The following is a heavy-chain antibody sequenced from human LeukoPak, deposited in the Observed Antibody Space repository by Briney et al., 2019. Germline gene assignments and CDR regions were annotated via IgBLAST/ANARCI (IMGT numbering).Heavy chain of an antibody. D-gene: IGHD2-2*01. Sequence: GGSLRLSCAASGFTFSSYAMSWVRQAPGKRLEWVSAISGSGGSTYYADSVKGRFTISRDNSKNTLYLQMNSLRAEDTAVYYCAKRVIYCSSTSCYSYFDYWGQGTLVTVSS. CDR1: GFTFSSYA. J-gene: IGHJ4*02. V-gene: IGHV3-23*01. CDR3: AKRVIYCSSTSCYSYFDY. CDR2: ISGSGGST.